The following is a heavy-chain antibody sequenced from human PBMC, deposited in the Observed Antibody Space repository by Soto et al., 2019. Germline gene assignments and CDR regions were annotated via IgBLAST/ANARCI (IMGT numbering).Heavy chain of an antibody. CDR1: GDSVSSGVNY. D-gene: IGHD2-2*02. V-gene: IGHV4-61*08. CDR3: ARGGGYCGSTSCHTYYFDY. Sequence: SETRSRTWTVSGDSVSSGVNYGIWIRQPPGEGLEWIAYIHYSGSVNYNPSLKSRVTISVDTSKNQVSLRLNSVTAADTAFYYCARGGGYCGSTSCHTYYFDYWGQGPLVTVS. J-gene: IGHJ4*02. CDR2: IHYSGSV.